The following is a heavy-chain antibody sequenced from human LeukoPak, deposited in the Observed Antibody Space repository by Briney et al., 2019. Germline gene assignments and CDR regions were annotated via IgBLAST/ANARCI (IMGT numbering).Heavy chain of an antibody. J-gene: IGHJ6*03. CDR1: GFTFSTYW. Sequence: PGGSLRLSCAASGFTFSTYWMTWIRQAPGKGLEWVAFIRYDGTKWYADSVKGRFTISRDNSKNMLYLQMNSLRAEDTAVYHCAKDRDYGDYPSAYYYYMDVWGKGTTVTVSS. CDR3: AKDRDYGDYPSAYYYYMDV. D-gene: IGHD4-17*01. CDR2: IRYDGTK. V-gene: IGHV3-30*02.